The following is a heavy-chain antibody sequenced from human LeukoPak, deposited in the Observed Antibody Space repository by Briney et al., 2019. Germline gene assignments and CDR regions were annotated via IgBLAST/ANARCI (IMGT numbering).Heavy chain of an antibody. Sequence: GGSLRLSCAASGFTFSNYYMSWVRQAPGKGLEWVANIKQDGSEKYYVDSVKGRFTISRDNGKNSVYQQMNSLRAEDTAVYYCARDRALYDRTGYYYTEDDYWGQGTLVTVSS. CDR1: GFTFSNYY. D-gene: IGHD3-22*01. CDR3: ARDRALYDRTGYYYTEDDY. V-gene: IGHV3-7*01. J-gene: IGHJ4*02. CDR2: IKQDGSEK.